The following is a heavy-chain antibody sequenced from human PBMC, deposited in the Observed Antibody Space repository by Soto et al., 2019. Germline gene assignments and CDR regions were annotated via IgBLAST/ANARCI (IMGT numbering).Heavy chain of an antibody. Sequence: EVQLLESGGGLEQPGGSLRLSCAASGFTFSGHSMSWVRQAPGKGLEWVSTFSGSGTTYYADSVKGRFTISRDDSKKTLYLQMSSLRVEDTAIYYCAKLMQYWGQGTLVTVSP. CDR2: FSGSGTT. D-gene: IGHD3-16*01. V-gene: IGHV3-23*01. CDR3: AKLMQY. CDR1: GFTFSGHS. J-gene: IGHJ4*02.